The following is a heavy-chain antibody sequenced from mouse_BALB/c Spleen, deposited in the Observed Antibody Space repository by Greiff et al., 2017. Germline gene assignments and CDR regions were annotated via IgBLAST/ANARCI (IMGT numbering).Heavy chain of an antibody. J-gene: IGHJ3*01. D-gene: IGHD2-3*01. CDR3: ARDDGYYLAWFAY. V-gene: IGHV14-3*02. CDR2: IDPANGNT. Sequence: EVQLQQSGAELVKPGASVKLSCTASGFNIKDTYMHWVKQRPEQGLEWIGRIDPANGNTKYDPKFQGKATITADTSSNTTYLQLSSLTSEDTAVYYCARDDGYYLAWFAYWGQGTLGTVSA. CDR1: GFNIKDTY.